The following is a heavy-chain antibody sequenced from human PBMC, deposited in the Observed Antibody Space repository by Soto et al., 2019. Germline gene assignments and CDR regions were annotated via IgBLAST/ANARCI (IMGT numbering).Heavy chain of an antibody. CDR3: ATQRDYGDYGAFDY. CDR2: INPNSGGT. CDR1: GYTFTGYY. D-gene: IGHD4-17*01. Sequence: QVQLVQSGAEVKKPGASVKVSCKASGYTFTGYYMHWVRQAPGQGLEWMGWINPNSGGTNYTQKFQGWVTMTRDTSISTSYMELSRLRSDDTAVYYCATQRDYGDYGAFDYWGQGTLVTVSS. J-gene: IGHJ4*02. V-gene: IGHV1-2*04.